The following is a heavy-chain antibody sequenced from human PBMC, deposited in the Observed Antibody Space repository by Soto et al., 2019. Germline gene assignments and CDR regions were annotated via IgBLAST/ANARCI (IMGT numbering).Heavy chain of an antibody. V-gene: IGHV1-69*06. CDR1: GGTFSSYA. Sequence: QVQLVQSGAEVKKPGSSVKVSCKASGGTFSSYAISWVRQAPGQGLEWMGGIIPIFGTANYAQKVQGRVTITADKSTSTAYMELSSLRAEDTAVYYCASPTREWLPPARDYYYGMDVWGQGTTVTVSS. D-gene: IGHD3-3*01. J-gene: IGHJ6*02. CDR3: ASPTREWLPPARDYYYGMDV. CDR2: IIPIFGTA.